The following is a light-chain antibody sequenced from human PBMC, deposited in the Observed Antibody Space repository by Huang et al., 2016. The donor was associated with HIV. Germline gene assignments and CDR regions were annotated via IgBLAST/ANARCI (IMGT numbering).Light chain of an antibody. V-gene: IGKV3-15*01. J-gene: IGKJ1*01. CDR1: QSVTSN. CDR2: SAS. CDR3: QHYNNWPWWT. Sequence: EVVMTQSPAILSVSPGERATLSCRASQSVTSNLAWYQQKPCQAPRLLIYSASTRATGIPARFSGSGSGTEVTLTISSLQSEDFAVYYCQHYNNWPWWTFGQGTKVEIK.